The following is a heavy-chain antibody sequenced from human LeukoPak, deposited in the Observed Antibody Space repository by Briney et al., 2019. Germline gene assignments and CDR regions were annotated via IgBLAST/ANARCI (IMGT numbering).Heavy chain of an antibody. J-gene: IGHJ4*02. CDR3: AKFLQSYFDY. CDR2: ISGSGDST. CDR1: GFTFNSYG. Sequence: GGSLRLSCAASGFTFNSYGMTWVRQAPGKGLEWVSAISGSGDSTYYADSVKGRFTISRDNSKNTLYMQMNSLRAEDTAVYYCAKFLQSYFDYWGQGTLVTVSS. V-gene: IGHV3-23*01. D-gene: IGHD2/OR15-2a*01.